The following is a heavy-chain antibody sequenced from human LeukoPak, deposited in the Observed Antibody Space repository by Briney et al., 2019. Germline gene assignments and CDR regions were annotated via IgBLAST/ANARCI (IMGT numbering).Heavy chain of an antibody. CDR3: AKSYSSGYPATPDY. J-gene: IGHJ4*02. CDR1: GGSISSYY. V-gene: IGHV4-59*08. D-gene: IGHD3-22*01. Sequence: SETLSLTCTVSGGSISSYYWSWIRQPPGKGLEWIGYIYYSGSTNYNPSLKSRVTISVDTSKNQFSLKLSSVTAADTAVYYCAKSYSSGYPATPDYWGQGTLVTVSS. CDR2: IYYSGST.